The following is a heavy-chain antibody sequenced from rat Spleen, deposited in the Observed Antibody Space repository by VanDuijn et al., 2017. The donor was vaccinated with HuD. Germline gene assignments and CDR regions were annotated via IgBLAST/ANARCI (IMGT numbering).Heavy chain of an antibody. Sequence: EVQLVESDGGLVQPGRSLKLSCAASGFTLSDYYMAWVRQAPKKGLEWVASISYEGSSTYYGDSVNGRFTISRDNAKSTIYLQMNSLRSEDTATYYCTTVVQGHGFAYWGQGTLVTVSS. V-gene: IGHV5-22*01. J-gene: IGHJ3*01. CDR2: ISYEGSST. CDR1: GFTLSDYY. D-gene: IGHD1-1*01. CDR3: TTVVQGHGFAY.